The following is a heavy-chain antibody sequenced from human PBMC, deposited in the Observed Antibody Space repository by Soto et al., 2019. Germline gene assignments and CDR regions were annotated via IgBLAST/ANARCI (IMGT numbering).Heavy chain of an antibody. Sequence: QVQLQQWGAGLLKPSETLSLTCAVYGGSFSGYQWSWIRQAPGKGLEWIGEINHSGRTNYSPSLKSRVTISNDTSRNHFSLMRSSVTAADTAMYYCARYGEVTPRRYGMDVWGQGTTVTVSS. CDR1: GGSFSGYQ. CDR3: ARYGEVTPRRYGMDV. CDR2: INHSGRT. J-gene: IGHJ6*02. D-gene: IGHD3-16*01. V-gene: IGHV4-34*01.